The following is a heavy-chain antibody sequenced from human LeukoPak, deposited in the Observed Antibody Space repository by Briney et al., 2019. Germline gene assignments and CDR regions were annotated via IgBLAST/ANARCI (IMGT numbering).Heavy chain of an antibody. Sequence: SETLSLTCTVSGVSISSYYWSWIRQPPGKGLEWIGYIYYSESTNYNPSLKSRVTISVDTSKNQFSLKLSSVTAADTAVYYCARVSMVRGVIRIDYWGQGTLVTVSS. CDR3: ARVSMVRGVIRIDY. CDR1: GVSISSYY. CDR2: IYYSEST. V-gene: IGHV4-59*01. J-gene: IGHJ4*02. D-gene: IGHD3-10*01.